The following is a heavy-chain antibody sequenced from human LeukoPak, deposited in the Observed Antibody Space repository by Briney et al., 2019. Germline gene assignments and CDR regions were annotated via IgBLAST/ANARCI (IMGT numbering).Heavy chain of an antibody. J-gene: IGHJ4*02. CDR2: VSGSVGSA. Sequence: PGGSLRLSCAASEFTFSNYAMNWVRQAPGKGLEWVSTVSGSVGSAYYADSVKGRFTISRDNSKNTLYLQMSSLRAEDTAVYYCVRTSGWYGYWGQGTLVTVSS. V-gene: IGHV3-23*01. D-gene: IGHD6-19*01. CDR1: EFTFSNYA. CDR3: VRTSGWYGY.